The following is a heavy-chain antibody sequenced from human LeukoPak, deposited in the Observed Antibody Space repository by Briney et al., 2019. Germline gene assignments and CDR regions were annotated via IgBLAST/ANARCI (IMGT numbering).Heavy chain of an antibody. D-gene: IGHD2-8*01. V-gene: IGHV3-23*01. Sequence: PGRSLRLSCAASGFTFDDYAMTWVRQAPGKGLEWVSAISGSGGSTYYADSVKGRFTISRDNSKNTLFLQMNSLRAEDTAVYYCGKSDIILVYQPGSWSDPWGQGTLVTVSS. CDR3: GKSDIILVYQPGSWSDP. CDR2: ISGSGGST. CDR1: GFTFDDYA. J-gene: IGHJ5*02.